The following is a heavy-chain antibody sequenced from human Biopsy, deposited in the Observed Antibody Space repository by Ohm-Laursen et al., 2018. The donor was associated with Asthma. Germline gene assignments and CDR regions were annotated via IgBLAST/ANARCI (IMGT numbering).Heavy chain of an antibody. CDR3: ASDLPKDYVRYNFQF. CDR2: HDHEEGGT. CDR1: GYSLTDLS. D-gene: IGHD4-17*01. V-gene: IGHV1-24*01. J-gene: IGHJ4*02. Sequence: ASVKVSCKISGYSLTDLSVHWVRQAPGQGLEWMGGHDHEEGGTVNARRFQGRVTMTEDTSTDTAYMELSSLSSDDTAVYYCASDLPKDYVRYNFQFWGQGTLVTVSS.